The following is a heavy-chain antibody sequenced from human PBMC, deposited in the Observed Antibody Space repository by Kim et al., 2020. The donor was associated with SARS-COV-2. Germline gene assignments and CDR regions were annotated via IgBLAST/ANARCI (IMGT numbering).Heavy chain of an antibody. CDR1: GFTFSSYA. D-gene: IGHD3-3*01. CDR3: AGGRGGYYPRFDY. CDR2: ISYDGSNK. V-gene: IGHV3-30-3*01. J-gene: IGHJ4*02. Sequence: GGSLRLSCAASGFTFSSYAMHWVRQAPGKGLEWVAVISYDGSNKYYADSVKGRFTISRDNSKNTLYLQMNSLRAEDTAVYYCAGGRGGYYPRFDYWGQGT.